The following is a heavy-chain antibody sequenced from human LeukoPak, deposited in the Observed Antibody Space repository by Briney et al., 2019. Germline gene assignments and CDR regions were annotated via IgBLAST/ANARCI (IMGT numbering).Heavy chain of an antibody. CDR1: GYTFTEYD. V-gene: IGHV1-8*01. Sequence: ASVKVSCKASGYTFTEYDINWVRQATGQGLEWMGWMNPNSGNTGSAQKFHGRFSMTRDTSTSTAYMELSSLRSDDTAVYYCAREEFIRLAGCITIFGVSNKGCGYMDVWGKGTTVTVSS. J-gene: IGHJ6*03. CDR3: AREEFIRLAGCITIFGVSNKGCGYMDV. D-gene: IGHD3-3*01. CDR2: MNPNSGNT.